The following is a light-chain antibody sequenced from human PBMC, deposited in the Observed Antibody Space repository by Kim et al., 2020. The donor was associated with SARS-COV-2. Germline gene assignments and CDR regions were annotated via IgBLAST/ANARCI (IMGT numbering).Light chain of an antibody. CDR1: NLGNRY. Sequence: SYELTQPPSLSVSPGQTATITCSGDNLGNRYISWYQQRAGQSPVLVISQDDRRPSGIPERFSGSNSGNTATLIISGTQAVDEADYYCQTWDINTGVFGGGTKLTVL. J-gene: IGLJ2*01. CDR3: QTWDINTGV. CDR2: QDD. V-gene: IGLV3-1*01.